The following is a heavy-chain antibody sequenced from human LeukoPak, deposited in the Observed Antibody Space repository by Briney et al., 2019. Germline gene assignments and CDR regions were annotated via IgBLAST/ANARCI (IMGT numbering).Heavy chain of an antibody. J-gene: IGHJ4*02. CDR2: INPNSGGT. D-gene: IGHD3-22*01. CDR1: GYTFTGYY. V-gene: IGHV1-2*02. CDR3: GSIYSSGYETDY. Sequence: ASVKVSCKASGYTFTGYYMHWVRQAPGQGLEWMGWINPNSGGTNYAQKFQGRVTMTRDTSISTAYMELSRLRSDDTAVYYCGSIYSSGYETDYWGQGTLVTVSS.